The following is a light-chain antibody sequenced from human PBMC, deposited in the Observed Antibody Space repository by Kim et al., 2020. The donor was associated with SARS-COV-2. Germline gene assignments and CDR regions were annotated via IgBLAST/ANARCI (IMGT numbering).Light chain of an antibody. J-gene: IGLJ3*02. CDR1: RSDVGYYDF. CDR3: TSYAGTNNWL. CDR2: EVN. Sequence: QSVSIPCTRTRSDVGYYDFVSWYQQHPGKAPNLMIYEVNKRPSGVPARFSGSKSGSTASLTVSGLQADDEADYFCTSYAGTNNWLFGGGTKLTVL. V-gene: IGLV2-8*01.